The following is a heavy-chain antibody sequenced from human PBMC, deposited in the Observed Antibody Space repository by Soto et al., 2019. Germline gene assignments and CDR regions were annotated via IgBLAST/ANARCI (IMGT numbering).Heavy chain of an antibody. J-gene: IGHJ5*02. V-gene: IGHV3-21*04. CDR1: GFTVGSKY. Sequence: GGSLRLSCAASGFTVGSKYMTWVRQAPGKGLEWVSSISSSSYIYYADSVKGRFTISRDNAKNSLYLQMNSLRAEDTAVYYCAKAAPWYSSGWYWFDPWGQGTLVTVSS. CDR3: AKAAPWYSSGWYWFDP. CDR2: ISSSSYI. D-gene: IGHD6-19*01.